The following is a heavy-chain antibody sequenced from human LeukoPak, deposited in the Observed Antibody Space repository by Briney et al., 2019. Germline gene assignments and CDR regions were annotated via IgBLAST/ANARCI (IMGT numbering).Heavy chain of an antibody. J-gene: IGHJ4*02. V-gene: IGHV4-39*07. Sequence: SETLSLTCTVSGGSISSTSYYWVWIRQPPGKGLEWIGSIYHSGSTYYNPSLKSRVTISVDTSKNQFSLKLSSVTAADTAVYYCARENHDYGGNFDYWGQGTLVTVSS. D-gene: IGHD4-23*01. CDR3: ARENHDYGGNFDY. CDR2: IYHSGST. CDR1: GGSISSTSYY.